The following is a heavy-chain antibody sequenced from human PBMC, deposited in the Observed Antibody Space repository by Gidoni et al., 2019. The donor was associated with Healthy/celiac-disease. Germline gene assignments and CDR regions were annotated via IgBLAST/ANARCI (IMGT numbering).Heavy chain of an antibody. CDR1: SISSYY. Sequence: SISSYYWSWIRQPAGKGLEWIGRIYTSGSTNYNPSLKSRVTMSVDTSKNQFSLKLSSVTAADTAVYYCARRGSELEYQLLDDAFDIWGQGTMVTVSS. CDR2: IYTSGST. D-gene: IGHD2-2*01. CDR3: ARRGSELEYQLLDDAFDI. J-gene: IGHJ3*02. V-gene: IGHV4-4*07.